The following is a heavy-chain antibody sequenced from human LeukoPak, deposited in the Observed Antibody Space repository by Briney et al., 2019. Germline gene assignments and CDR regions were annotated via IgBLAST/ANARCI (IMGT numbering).Heavy chain of an antibody. CDR2: IRGSCDST. CDR1: GFAFSSYA. J-gene: IGHJ4*02. D-gene: IGHD3-22*01. CDR3: AKGLNHESSAAFDY. V-gene: IGHV3-23*01. Sequence: GGSLRLSCTASGFAFSSYAMTWARQPPGKGRECVSGIRGSCDSTYYADSVKGRFTISKDNSRNTLYLQMTSVRAEDTAVYCCAKGLNHESSAAFDYGGQGTLVSVSS.